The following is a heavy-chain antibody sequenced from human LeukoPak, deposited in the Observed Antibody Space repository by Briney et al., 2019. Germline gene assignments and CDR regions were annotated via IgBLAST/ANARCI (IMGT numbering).Heavy chain of an antibody. CDR1: RFNCDDYA. V-gene: IGHV3-9*01. Sequence: SLRLFCATSRFNCDDYASHWVGQGPGNDLKWVSGISWNSGSIGYADSVKGRFTISRDIAKNSLYLQMNSLRAEDTALYYCAKDLGPAAADPFDYWGQGTLVTVSS. J-gene: IGHJ4*02. D-gene: IGHD6-13*01. CDR2: ISWNSGSI. CDR3: AKDLGPAAADPFDY.